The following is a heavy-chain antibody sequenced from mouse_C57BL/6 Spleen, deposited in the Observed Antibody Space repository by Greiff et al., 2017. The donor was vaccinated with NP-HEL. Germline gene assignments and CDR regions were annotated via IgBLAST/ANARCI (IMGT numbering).Heavy chain of an antibody. D-gene: IGHD3-1*01. J-gene: IGHJ2*01. CDR3: ARSSGYDYLDY. CDR1: GYSFTSYY. Sequence: QVQLQQSGPELVKPGASVKISCKASGYSFTSYYIHWVKQRPGQGLEWIGWIYPGSGNTKYNEKFKGKATLTADTSSSTAYMQLSSLTSEDSAVYYCARSSGYDYLDYWGQGTTLTVSS. CDR2: IYPGSGNT. V-gene: IGHV1-66*01.